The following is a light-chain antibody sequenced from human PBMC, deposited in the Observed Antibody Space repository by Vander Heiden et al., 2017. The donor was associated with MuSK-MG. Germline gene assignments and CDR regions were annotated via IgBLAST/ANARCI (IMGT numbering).Light chain of an antibody. Sequence: SYELTPPPSVSVSPGQTASITCSGDKLGDKHACWYQQKPGQSPVLVIYQESKRPSGIPERFSGSNSGNTATLTISGTQAMDEADYYCQAWDSSIVVFGGGTKLTVL. CDR1: KLGDKH. CDR2: QES. CDR3: QAWDSSIVV. J-gene: IGLJ2*01. V-gene: IGLV3-1*01.